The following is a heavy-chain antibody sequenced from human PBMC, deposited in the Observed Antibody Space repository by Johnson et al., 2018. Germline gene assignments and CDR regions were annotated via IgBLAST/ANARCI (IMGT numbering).Heavy chain of an antibody. Sequence: EVQLLESGGGLVQPGGSLRLSCAASGFTVSSNYMSWVRQAPGKGLEWVSVIYSGGSTYYADSVKGRFTISRDNSKNTLYLQMNSLRVEDTAVYFCARETTHSSSWSSAFDIWGQGTMVTVSS. V-gene: IGHV3-66*02. CDR1: GFTVSSNY. J-gene: IGHJ3*02. CDR3: ARETTHSSSWSSAFDI. CDR2: IYSGGST. D-gene: IGHD6-13*01.